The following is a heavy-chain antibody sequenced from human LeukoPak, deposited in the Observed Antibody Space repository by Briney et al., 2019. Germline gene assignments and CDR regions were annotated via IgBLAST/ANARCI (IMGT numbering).Heavy chain of an antibody. J-gene: IGHJ4*02. V-gene: IGHV1-2*06. D-gene: IGHD5-18*01. CDR3: ARDPGYSYAVDY. CDR2: INPNTGVT. Sequence: ASVKVSCKASRYTFTGHYLHWVRQAPGQGLEWMGRINPNTGVTEYVQKFQGRVTMTRDTSISTAYVELTRLRSDDTAIYYCARDPGYSYAVDYWGQGTLVTVSS. CDR1: RYTFTGHY.